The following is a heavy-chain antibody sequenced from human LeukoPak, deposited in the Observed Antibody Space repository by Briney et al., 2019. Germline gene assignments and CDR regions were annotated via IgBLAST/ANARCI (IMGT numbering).Heavy chain of an antibody. D-gene: IGHD5-24*01. J-gene: IGHJ4*02. CDR1: GGSMSSYY. Sequence: SETLSLTCTVSGGSMSSYYWSWIRPPPGKGLEWIGHIYYSGSTKYNPSLKSRVTISVDTSKNQFSLKLSSVTAADTAVYYCARGARAGYNLEPFDYWGQGTLVTVSS. CDR3: ARGARAGYNLEPFDY. CDR2: IYYSGST. V-gene: IGHV4-59*08.